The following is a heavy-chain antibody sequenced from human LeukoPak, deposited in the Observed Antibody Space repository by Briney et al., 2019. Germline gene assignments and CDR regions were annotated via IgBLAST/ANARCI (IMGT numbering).Heavy chain of an antibody. CDR3: AGRGPYVDYRFDY. CDR1: GYTFTSYY. D-gene: IGHD4-17*01. V-gene: IGHV1-46*01. CDR2: INPSGGNT. J-gene: IGHJ4*02. Sequence: ASVKVSCKASGYTFTSYYLHWVRQAPGQGLEWMGIINPSGGNTKYAQKFQDKVTMTRDTSTNTVYMELNSLRFEDTAIYYCAGRGPYVDYRFDYWGQGTLVTVSS.